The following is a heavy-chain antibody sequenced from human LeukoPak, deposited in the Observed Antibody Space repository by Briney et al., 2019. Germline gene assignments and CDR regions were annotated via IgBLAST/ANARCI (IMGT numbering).Heavy chain of an antibody. CDR3: ARENSSSWSPKSFDY. V-gene: IGHV4-39*07. Sequence: PSETLSLTCTVSGGSISSSSYYWGWIRQPPGKGLEWIGSIYYSGSTYYNPSLKSRVTISVDTSKNQFSLKLSSVTAADTAVYYCARENSSSWSPKSFDYWGQGTLVTVSS. J-gene: IGHJ4*02. CDR1: GGSISSSSYY. D-gene: IGHD6-13*01. CDR2: IYYSGST.